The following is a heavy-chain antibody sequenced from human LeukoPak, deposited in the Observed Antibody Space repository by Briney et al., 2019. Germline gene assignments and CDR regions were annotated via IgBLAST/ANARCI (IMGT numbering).Heavy chain of an antibody. CDR1: VYTFTGYY. V-gene: IGHV1-2*02. D-gene: IGHD6-13*01. CDR3: ARVDCFSSSWRRDCYYMDV. Sequence: GASVTVSCKASVYTFTGYYMHWVRQAPGQGLEWMGWINPNSGGTNYAQKFQGRVTMTRDTSISTAYMELSRLRSDDTAVYYCARVDCFSSSWRRDCYYMDVWGKGTTVTVSS. CDR2: INPNSGGT. J-gene: IGHJ6*03.